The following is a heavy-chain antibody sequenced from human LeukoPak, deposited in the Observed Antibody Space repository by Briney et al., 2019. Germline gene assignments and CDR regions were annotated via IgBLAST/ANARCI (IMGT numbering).Heavy chain of an antibody. Sequence: SETLPLTCTVSGGSISSYYWSWIRQPAGKGLEWIGRIYTSGSTNYNPSLKSRVTMSVDTSKNQFSLKLSSVTAADTAVYYCARARYDFWSGYTYGMDVWGQGTTVTVSS. J-gene: IGHJ6*02. D-gene: IGHD3-3*01. CDR1: GGSISSYY. CDR3: ARARYDFWSGYTYGMDV. V-gene: IGHV4-4*07. CDR2: IYTSGST.